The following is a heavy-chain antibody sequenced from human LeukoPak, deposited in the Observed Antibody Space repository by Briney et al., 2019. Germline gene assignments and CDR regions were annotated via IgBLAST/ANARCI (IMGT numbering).Heavy chain of an antibody. CDR2: ISGSGGST. J-gene: IGHJ5*02. CDR3: AKDDDQQQLNL. Sequence: GGSLRLSCAASGFTFSSYAMGWVRQAPGKGLEWVSAISGSGGSTYYADSVKGRFTISRDNSKNTLYPQMNSLRAEDTAVYYCAKDDDQQQLNLWGQGTLVTVSS. D-gene: IGHD6-13*01. V-gene: IGHV3-23*01. CDR1: GFTFSSYA.